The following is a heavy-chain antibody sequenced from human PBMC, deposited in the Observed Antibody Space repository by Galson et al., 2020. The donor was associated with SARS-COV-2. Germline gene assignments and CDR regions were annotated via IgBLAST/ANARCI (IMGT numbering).Heavy chain of an antibody. Sequence: LSLTCAASGFTFSSYGMHWVRQAPGKGLEWVAVIWYDGSNKYYADSVKGRFTISRDNSKNTLYLQMNSLRAEDTAVYYCAREGIVGASVGQGFDYWGQGTLVTVSS. V-gene: IGHV3-33*01. J-gene: IGHJ4*02. CDR3: AREGIVGASVGQGFDY. CDR2: IWYDGSNK. D-gene: IGHD1-26*01. CDR1: GFTFSSYG.